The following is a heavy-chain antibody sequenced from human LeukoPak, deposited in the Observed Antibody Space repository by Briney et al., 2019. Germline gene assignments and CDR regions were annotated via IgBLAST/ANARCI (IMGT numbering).Heavy chain of an antibody. J-gene: IGHJ6*03. V-gene: IGHV4-59*01. Sequence: SETLSLTCTVSGGSISSYCWSWIRQPPGKGLEWIGYIYYSGSTNYNPSLKSRVTISVDTSKNQFSLRLSSVTAADTAVYYCAREYSSSRYYMDVWGKGTTVTVSS. CDR2: IYYSGST. CDR3: AREYSSSRYYMDV. D-gene: IGHD6-6*01. CDR1: GGSISSYC.